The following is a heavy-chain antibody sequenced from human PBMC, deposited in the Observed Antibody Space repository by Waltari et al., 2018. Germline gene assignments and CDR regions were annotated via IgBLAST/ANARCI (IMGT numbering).Heavy chain of an antibody. CDR1: GFTFSTLA. CDR2: IITMSDT. V-gene: IGHV3-23*01. Sequence: EVQLLESGGGLIQPGGSLRLSCAASGFTFSTLAMNWVRQAPGGGLEGVSGIITMSDTYYADSVKGRFTISRDNSKNILYLQMNSLRADDTAVYYCVKGDWGDFWGQGTLVTVSS. CDR3: VKGDWGDF. J-gene: IGHJ4*02. D-gene: IGHD2-21*02.